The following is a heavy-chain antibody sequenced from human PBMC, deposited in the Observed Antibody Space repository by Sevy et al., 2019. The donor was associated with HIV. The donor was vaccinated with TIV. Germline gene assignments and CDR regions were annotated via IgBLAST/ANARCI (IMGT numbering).Heavy chain of an antibody. V-gene: IGHV3-7*03. CDR1: GFTFSSYW. CDR2: IKQDGSEK. J-gene: IGHJ4*02. CDR3: ASMGSIAAAYYFDY. Sequence: GGSLRLSCAASGFTFSSYWMSWVRQAPGKGLEWVANIKQDGSEKYYVDSVKGRFTISRDNAKNSLYLQMNSLRAEDTAVYCCASMGSIAAAYYFDYWGQGTLVTVSS. D-gene: IGHD6-13*01.